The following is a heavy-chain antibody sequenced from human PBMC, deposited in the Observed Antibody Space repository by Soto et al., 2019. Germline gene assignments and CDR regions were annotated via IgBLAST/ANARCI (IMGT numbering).Heavy chain of an antibody. J-gene: IGHJ6*04. CDR2: IYYSXST. V-gene: IGHV4-31*01. Sequence: TLSLTCTVSGGSITSGGYYWSWIRQHXGKGMEWIWXIYYSXSTYCKQSLKXXVTISVDTSNNQLSLKPSSVTDADKDVYYCAKEGRRYNQGVWGKGTTVTVYS. CDR3: AKEGRRYNQGV. CDR1: GGSITSGGYY. D-gene: IGHD5-18*01.